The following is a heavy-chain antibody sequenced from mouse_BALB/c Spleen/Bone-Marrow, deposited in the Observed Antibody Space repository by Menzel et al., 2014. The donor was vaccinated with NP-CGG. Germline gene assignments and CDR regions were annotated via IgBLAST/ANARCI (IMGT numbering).Heavy chain of an antibody. CDR2: IDPANGNT. CDR3: AYGSSYDYFDY. D-gene: IGHD1-1*01. V-gene: IGHV14-3*02. Sequence: VHVKQSGAELVKPGASVKLSCTASGFNIKDTYMHWVKQRPEQGLEWIGRIDPANGNTKYDPKFQDKATITADTSSNTAYLQLSSLTSEDTAVYYCAYGSSYDYFDYWGQGTTLTVSS. CDR1: GFNIKDTY. J-gene: IGHJ2*01.